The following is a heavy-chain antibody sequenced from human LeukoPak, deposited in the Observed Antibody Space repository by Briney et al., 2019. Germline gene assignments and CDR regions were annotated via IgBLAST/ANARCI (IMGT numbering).Heavy chain of an antibody. J-gene: IGHJ4*02. Sequence: SGPTLVNPTQTLTLTCTFSGFSLSDSEMCVSWIRQPPGKALEWLSPLDCDGDKYYSTSLRTRLTISKDTSKNQVVLTMTNMDPVDTATYYCARLIRGSLDYWGQGTLVTVSS. D-gene: IGHD5-12*01. CDR2: LDCDGDK. V-gene: IGHV2-70*01. CDR3: ARLIRGSLDY. CDR1: GFSLSDSEMC.